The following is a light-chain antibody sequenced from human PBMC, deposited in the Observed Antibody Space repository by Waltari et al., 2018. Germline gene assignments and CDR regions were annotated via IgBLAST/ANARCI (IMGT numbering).Light chain of an antibody. CDR2: GTS. CDR3: QRSGGS. V-gene: IGKV3-20*01. Sequence: ENGVTQSPGTLSLSPGERATLSCRTSQTLNSRDLAWYQPQPGQAPRLLIYGTSDRASGVPERFSGSGSGTDFTLTITRLEPEDFAVYYCQRSGGSFGPGTKVDVK. CDR1: QTLNSRD. J-gene: IGKJ3*01.